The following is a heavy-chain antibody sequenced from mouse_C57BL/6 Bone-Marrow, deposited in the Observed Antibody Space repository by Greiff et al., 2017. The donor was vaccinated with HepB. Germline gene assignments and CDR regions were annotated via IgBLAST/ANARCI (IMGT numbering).Heavy chain of an antibody. CDR3: ARNGNYGGGAMDY. CDR1: GYTFTTYP. CDR2: FHPYNDDT. D-gene: IGHD2-1*01. J-gene: IGHJ4*01. V-gene: IGHV1-47*01. Sequence: VQLQESGAELVKPGASVKMSCKASGYTFTTYPIEWMKQNHGKSLEWIGNFHPYNDDTKYNEKFKGNATLTVEKSSSTVYLELSRLTSDDSAVYYCARNGNYGGGAMDYWGQGTSVTVSS.